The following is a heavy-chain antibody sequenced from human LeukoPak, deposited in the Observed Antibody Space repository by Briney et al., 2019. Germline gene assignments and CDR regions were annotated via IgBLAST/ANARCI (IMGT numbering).Heavy chain of an antibody. J-gene: IGHJ5*02. V-gene: IGHV4-59*12. CDR3: ARAPSMIVGGRRTNWFDP. Sequence: SETLSLTCAVSGASINDFYWTWIRQPPGKGLEWIGYVYYGGSTNYNPSLKSRVSMSVDTSKNQFSLKLSSVTAADTAVYYCARAPSMIVGGRRTNWFDPWGQGTLVTVSS. D-gene: IGHD3-22*01. CDR1: GASINDFY. CDR2: VYYGGST.